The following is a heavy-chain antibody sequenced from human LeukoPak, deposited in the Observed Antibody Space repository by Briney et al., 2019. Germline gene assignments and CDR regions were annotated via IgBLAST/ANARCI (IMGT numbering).Heavy chain of an antibody. Sequence: GGSLRLSCAASGFTFDDYAMHWVRQAPGKGLEWVSGISWNSGSIGYADSVKGRFTISRDNAKNSLYLQMNSLRAGDTALYYCAKDKEPEQGAWYFDLWGRGTLVTVSS. V-gene: IGHV3-9*01. CDR1: GFTFDDYA. CDR2: ISWNSGSI. J-gene: IGHJ2*01. D-gene: IGHD1-14*01. CDR3: AKDKEPEQGAWYFDL.